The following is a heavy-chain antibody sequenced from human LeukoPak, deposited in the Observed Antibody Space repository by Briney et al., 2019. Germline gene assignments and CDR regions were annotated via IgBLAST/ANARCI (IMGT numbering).Heavy chain of an antibody. CDR1: GYTFTGYY. V-gene: IGHV1-2*02. D-gene: IGHD6-19*01. Sequence: ASVTVSCKASGYTFTGYYMHWVRQAPGQGLEWMGWINPNSGGTNYAQKFQGRVTMTRDTSISTAYMELSRLRSDDTAVYYCATDHLKQWLRKEDYYYGMDVWGQGTTVTVSS. CDR3: ATDHLKQWLRKEDYYYGMDV. CDR2: INPNSGGT. J-gene: IGHJ6*02.